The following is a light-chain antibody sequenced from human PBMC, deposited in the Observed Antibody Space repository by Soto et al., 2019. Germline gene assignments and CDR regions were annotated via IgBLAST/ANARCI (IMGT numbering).Light chain of an antibody. CDR2: EVS. J-gene: IGLJ1*01. CDR1: SSDVGGYNY. Sequence: QSARTQPASVSGSPGQSITIAGTGTSSDVGGYNYVSWYQQHPGKAPKLMIYEVSNRPSGVSNRFSGSKSGNTASLTISGLQAEDEGDYYCSSYISSSTPYVFGTGTKVTVL. V-gene: IGLV2-14*01. CDR3: SSYISSSTPYV.